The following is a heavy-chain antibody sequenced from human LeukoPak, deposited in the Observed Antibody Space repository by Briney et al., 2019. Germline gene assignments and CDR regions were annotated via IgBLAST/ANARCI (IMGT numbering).Heavy chain of an antibody. CDR2: ISAYNGNT. CDR3: AREAEGSGSFGGP. Sequence: EASVKVSCKASGYTFTTYGISWVRQAPGQGLEWMGWISAYNGNTNYAQYFQGRVTMTTDTSTTTAYMALRSLRSDDTAVYFCAREAEGSGSFGGPWGQGTLVTVSS. V-gene: IGHV1-18*01. J-gene: IGHJ5*02. CDR1: GYTFTTYG. D-gene: IGHD3-10*01.